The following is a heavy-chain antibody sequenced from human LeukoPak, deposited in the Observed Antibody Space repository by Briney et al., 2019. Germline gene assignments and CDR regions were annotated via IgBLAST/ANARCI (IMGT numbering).Heavy chain of an antibody. J-gene: IGHJ4*02. CDR1: GGSISSGDYY. D-gene: IGHD5-12*01. CDR2: IYYSGST. Sequence: SQTLSFTCTVSGGSISSGDYYWSWIRQPPGKGLEWIGYIYYSGSTYYNPSLKSRVTISVDTSKNQFSLKLSSVTAADTAVYYCARVVDIVATIGGFDYWGQGTLVTVSS. CDR3: ARVVDIVATIGGFDY. V-gene: IGHV4-30-4*01.